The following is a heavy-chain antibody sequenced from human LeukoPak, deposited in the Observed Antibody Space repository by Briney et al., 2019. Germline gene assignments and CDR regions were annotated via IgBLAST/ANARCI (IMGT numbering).Heavy chain of an antibody. J-gene: IGHJ4*02. CDR3: ARVVGLQDIVVVPAAVLFDY. CDR2: INPLSGGT. CDR1: GYTFSDYY. Sequence: GASVKVSCKASGYTFSDYYMHWVRQAPGQGLEWMGWINPLSGGTNYAQKFQGRVTMTRDTSISTAYMELSRLISGDTAVYYCARVVGLQDIVVVPAAVLFDYWGQETLVTVSS. D-gene: IGHD2-2*01. V-gene: IGHV1-2*02.